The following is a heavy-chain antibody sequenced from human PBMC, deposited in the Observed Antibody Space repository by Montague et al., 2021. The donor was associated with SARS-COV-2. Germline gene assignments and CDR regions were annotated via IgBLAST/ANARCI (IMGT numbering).Heavy chain of an antibody. Sequence: TLSLTCTVSGGSISSGSYYWSWIRQLAGKGLEWIGRISISGSSNYNPSLRSRVTISVDTSKNQFSLKLSSVTAADTAVYYCARDIAVAGLFDYWDQGTLVTVSS. CDR3: ARDIAVAGLFDY. D-gene: IGHD6-19*01. CDR1: GGSISSGSYY. J-gene: IGHJ4*02. V-gene: IGHV4-61*02. CDR2: ISISGSS.